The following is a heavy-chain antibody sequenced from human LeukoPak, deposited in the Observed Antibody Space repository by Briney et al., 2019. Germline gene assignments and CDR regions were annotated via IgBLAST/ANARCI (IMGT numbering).Heavy chain of an antibody. CDR3: ARLGYCSGGSCYSNYYYYMDV. J-gene: IGHJ6*03. D-gene: IGHD2-15*01. V-gene: IGHV4-34*01. CDR2: INHSGST. Sequence: SETLSLTCAVYGGSFSGYYWSWIRQPPGKGLEWIGEINHSGSTNYNPSLKSRVTISVDTSKNQFSLKLSSVTAAGTAVYYCARLGYCSGGSCYSNYYYYMDVWGKGTTVTVSS. CDR1: GGSFSGYY.